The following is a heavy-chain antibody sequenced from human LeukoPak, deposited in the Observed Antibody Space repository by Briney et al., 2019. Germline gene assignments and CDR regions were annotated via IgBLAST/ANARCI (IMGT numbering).Heavy chain of an antibody. CDR2: INHSGST. D-gene: IGHD3-22*01. Sequence: SETLSLTCAVYGGSFSGYYWSWIRQPPGKGLEWIGEINHSGSTNYNPSLKSRVTISVDTSKNQFSLQLSSVTAADTAVYYCARGSRYYDSSGYCWFWDLYDYWGQGTLVTVSS. CDR1: GGSFSGYY. V-gene: IGHV4-34*01. CDR3: ARGSRYYDSSGYCWFWDLYDY. J-gene: IGHJ4*02.